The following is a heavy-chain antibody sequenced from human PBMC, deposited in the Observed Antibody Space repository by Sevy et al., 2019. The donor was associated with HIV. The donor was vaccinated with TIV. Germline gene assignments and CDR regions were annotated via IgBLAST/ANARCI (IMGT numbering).Heavy chain of an antibody. CDR1: GVTLQTFG. V-gene: IGHV3-30*18. D-gene: IGHD3-10*02. Sequence: GGSLRLSCTASGVTLQTFGMHWVRQAPGKGLEWLAVISYDGNTQDYSDSVKGRFTISRDNSKNTLFLQMNNLSGDDTAVYFCTKGSLRGNYIRGDFDHWGQGTLVTVSS. J-gene: IGHJ4*02. CDR2: ISYDGNTQ. CDR3: TKGSLRGNYIRGDFDH.